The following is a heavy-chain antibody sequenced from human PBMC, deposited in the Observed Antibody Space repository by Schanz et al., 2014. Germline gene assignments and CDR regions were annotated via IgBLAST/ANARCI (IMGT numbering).Heavy chain of an antibody. V-gene: IGHV3-30*04. J-gene: IGHJ3*02. CDR2: ISSDGNQQ. Sequence: QVQLVESGGGVVRPGGSLRLSCAGSGFTFSNYAIHWVRQAPGKGLEWVGVISSDGNQQYYVDSVQGRFTISRDNSKNALYLQMDRLRAEDTAVYYCARGIITMVRGGDVGAFDIWGQGTMVTVSS. D-gene: IGHD3-10*01. CDR1: GFTFSNYA. CDR3: ARGIITMVRGGDVGAFDI.